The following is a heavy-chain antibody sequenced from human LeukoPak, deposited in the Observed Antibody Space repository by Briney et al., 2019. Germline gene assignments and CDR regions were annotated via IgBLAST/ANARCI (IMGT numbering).Heavy chain of an antibody. CDR1: GFTFSSYW. CDR2: INSDGNSN. D-gene: IGHD5-12*01. J-gene: IGHJ4*02. Sequence: GGSLRLSCAASGFTFSSYWLHGVRQAPGKGLVWVSRINSDGNSNTYADAVKGRFTISRDNAKNTLYLQMNSLRVEDTAVYYCAREGRVSGYDFDCWGQGTLVTVSS. V-gene: IGHV3-74*03. CDR3: AREGRVSGYDFDC.